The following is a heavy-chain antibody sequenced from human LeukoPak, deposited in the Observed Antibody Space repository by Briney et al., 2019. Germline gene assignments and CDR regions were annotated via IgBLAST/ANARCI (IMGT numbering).Heavy chain of an antibody. V-gene: IGHV1-18*04. CDR2: ISAYNGNT. D-gene: IGHD3-10*01. CDR1: GYTFTSYG. CDR3: AREGDMVRGVRSYYYGMDV. J-gene: IGHJ6*04. Sequence: ASVKVSCKASGYTFTSYGISWVRQAPGQGLEWMGWISAYNGNTNYAQKLQGGVTMTTDTSTSTAYMELRSLRSDDTGVYYCAREGDMVRGVRSYYYGMDVWGKGTTVTVSS.